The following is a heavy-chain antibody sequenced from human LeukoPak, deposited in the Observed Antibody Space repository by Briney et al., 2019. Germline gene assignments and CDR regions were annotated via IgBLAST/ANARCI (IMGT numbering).Heavy chain of an antibody. CDR2: IYYSGSP. V-gene: IGHV4-59*01. J-gene: IGHJ4*02. CDR3: ARDGSGGSSAALDC. CDR1: GGPISSYY. D-gene: IGHD6-6*01. Sequence: SETLPLPCTVSGGPISSYYWSWIRQPPGKGLKGIGDIYYSGSPNYNPSLTSRVTISVDTSTVQFSLKLSSVTAADTAVYYCARDGSGGSSAALDCRGQGTMVSVSS.